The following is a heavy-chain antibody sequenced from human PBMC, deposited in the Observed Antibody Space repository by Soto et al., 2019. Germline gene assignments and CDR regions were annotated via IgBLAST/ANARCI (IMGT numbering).Heavy chain of an antibody. D-gene: IGHD3-9*01. CDR2: IGTAGDT. V-gene: IGHV3-13*01. Sequence: EVQLVESGGGLVQPGGSLRLSCAASGFTFSSYDMHWVRQATGKGLEWVSAIGTAGDTYYPGSVKGRFTISRENAKNSLYLQMNSLGAEDTAVYYCARALRYFDWLLPAGGYYCMDVWGQGTTVTVSS. CDR1: GFTFSSYD. CDR3: ARALRYFDWLLPAGGYYCMDV. J-gene: IGHJ6*02.